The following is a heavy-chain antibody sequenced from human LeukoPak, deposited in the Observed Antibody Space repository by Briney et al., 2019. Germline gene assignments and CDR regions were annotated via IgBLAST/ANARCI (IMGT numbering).Heavy chain of an antibody. CDR3: ARDDIGEPPVYYYYGIDV. J-gene: IGHJ6*02. CDR1: GFTFSSYN. Sequence: GGSLRLSCAASGFTFSSYNMNWVRQAPGKGLEWVSSISDSSSYIYYADSVKGRFTISRDNAKNSLYLQMNSLRAEDTAVYYCARDDIGEPPVYYYYGIDVWGQGTTVTVSS. CDR2: ISDSSSYI. V-gene: IGHV3-21*01. D-gene: IGHD3-10*01.